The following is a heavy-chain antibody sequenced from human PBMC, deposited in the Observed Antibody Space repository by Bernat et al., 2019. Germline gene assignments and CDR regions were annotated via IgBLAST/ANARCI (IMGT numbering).Heavy chain of an antibody. D-gene: IGHD3-16*01. J-gene: IGHJ5*02. CDR3: ARARKQLPGGGFWFDP. V-gene: IGHV3-53*01. Sequence: EVQLVESGGGLIQPGGSLRLSCAASGFTVSSNYMSWVRQAPGKGLEWVSVIYSGGSTYYADSVKGRFTISRDKSKNTLYLQMNSLRAEDTAVYYCARARKQLPGGGFWFDPWGQGTLVTVSS. CDR1: GFTVSSNY. CDR2: IYSGGST.